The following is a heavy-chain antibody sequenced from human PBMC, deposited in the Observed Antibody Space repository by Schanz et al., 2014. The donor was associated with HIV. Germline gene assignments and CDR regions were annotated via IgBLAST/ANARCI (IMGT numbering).Heavy chain of an antibody. Sequence: QVQLQQWGAGLLKPSETLSLTCAVYGGSFSNYYWSWIRQPPGKGLEWIGYIYHRGSTYYNPSLKSRVTISVDGSKNQYSLNLTSVPAADTAVYYCGRGTRYERDYVGPRADGMDVWGQGTNVIVSS. J-gene: IGHJ6*02. V-gene: IGHV4-34*02. D-gene: IGHD4-17*01. CDR2: IYHRGST. CDR1: GGSFSNYY. CDR3: GRGTRYERDYVGPRADGMDV.